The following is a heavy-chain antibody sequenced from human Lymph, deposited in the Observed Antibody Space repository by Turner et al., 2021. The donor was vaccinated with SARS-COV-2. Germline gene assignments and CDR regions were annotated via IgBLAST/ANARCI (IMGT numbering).Heavy chain of an antibody. J-gene: IGHJ3*02. Sequence: EVQRVWSGGGVAQPGGSLPRSCAASGFTVSSNYMSWVRQAPGKGLEWVSVIYSGGSTYYADSVKGRFTISRDNSKNTLYLQMNSLRAEDTAVYYCARELGHLPFDIWGQGTMVTVSS. V-gene: IGHV3-53*01. CDR2: IYSGGST. CDR3: ARELGHLPFDI. CDR1: GFTVSSNY.